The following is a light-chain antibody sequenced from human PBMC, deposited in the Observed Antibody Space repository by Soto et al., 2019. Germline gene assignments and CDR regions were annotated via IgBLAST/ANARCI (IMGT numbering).Light chain of an antibody. CDR1: ESVRRSY. CDR2: GAS. V-gene: IGKV3-20*01. Sequence: EIVLTQSPGTLSFSPGERATLACSASESVRRSYFAWYQQKPGQAPRLLIYGASRRATGIPDRFTGSGSGTDFTLTISRLEPEDFAVYYCQQYVSSPWAFGQGTKVDI. J-gene: IGKJ1*01. CDR3: QQYVSSPWA.